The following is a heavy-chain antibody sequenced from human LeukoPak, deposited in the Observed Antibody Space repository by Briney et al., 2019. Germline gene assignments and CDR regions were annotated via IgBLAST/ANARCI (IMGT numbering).Heavy chain of an antibody. J-gene: IGHJ5*02. CDR2: IGGGATT. V-gene: IGHV3-23*01. D-gene: IGHD6-13*01. Sequence: GGSLRLSCAASGFTFSNYVMSWVRQAPGKGLEWVSAIGGGATTYYADYVKGRFTISRDNSKNTLYLQMNSLRAEDTAVYYCARMIATTGTKWFDPWGQGTLVTVSS. CDR1: GFTFSNYV. CDR3: ARMIATTGTKWFDP.